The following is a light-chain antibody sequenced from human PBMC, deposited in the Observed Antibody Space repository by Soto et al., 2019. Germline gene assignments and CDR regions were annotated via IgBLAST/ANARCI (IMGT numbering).Light chain of an antibody. V-gene: IGLV1-40*01. Sequence: QSVLTQPPSVSGAPGQRVTISCTGSSSNIGAGYDVHWYQQLPGTAPKLLIYGNSNRPSGVPDRFSGSKSGTSASLAITGRQGEDETDCYCQSYDSSLSGWVFGGGTKLTVL. CDR3: QSYDSSLSGWV. CDR1: SSNIGAGYD. CDR2: GNS. J-gene: IGLJ3*02.